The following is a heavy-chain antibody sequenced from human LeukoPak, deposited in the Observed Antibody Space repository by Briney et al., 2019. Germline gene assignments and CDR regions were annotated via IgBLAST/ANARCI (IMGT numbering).Heavy chain of an antibody. V-gene: IGHV1-8*01. Sequence: ASVKVSCKASGYTFTSYDINWVRQATGQGLEWMGWMNPNSGNTGYAQKFQGRVTMTRNTSISTAYMELSSLRSEDTAVYYCARDLLWFGEGWFDPWGQGTLGTVSS. CDR2: MNPNSGNT. CDR1: GYTFTSYD. D-gene: IGHD3-10*01. J-gene: IGHJ5*02. CDR3: ARDLLWFGEGWFDP.